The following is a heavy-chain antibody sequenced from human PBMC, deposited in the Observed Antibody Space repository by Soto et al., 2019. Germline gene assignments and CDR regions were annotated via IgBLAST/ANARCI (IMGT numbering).Heavy chain of an antibody. CDR3: TRSGTRGYYYYMDV. CDR2: IRSKANSYAT. V-gene: IGHV3-73*01. Sequence: GGSLILSCAASGFTFSCSAMHWVRQASGKGLEWVGRIRSKANSYATAYAASVKGRFTISRDDSKNTAYLQMNSLKTEDTAVYYCTRSGTRGYYYYMDVWGKGTTVTVSS. D-gene: IGHD2-2*01. CDR1: GFTFSCSA. J-gene: IGHJ6*03.